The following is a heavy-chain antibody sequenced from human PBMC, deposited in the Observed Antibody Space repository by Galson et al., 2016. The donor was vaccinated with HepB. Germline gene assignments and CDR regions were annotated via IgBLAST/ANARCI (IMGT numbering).Heavy chain of an antibody. V-gene: IGHV1-18*01. CDR1: GYTFTSYG. CDR3: ARDRAPYHDFWSGCSGYFGL. J-gene: IGHJ2*01. CDR2: ISPYIRNT. D-gene: IGHD3-3*01. Sequence: SVKVSCKASGYTFTSYGITWVRQAPGQGLEWMGWISPYIRNTNYAQKLQGRVTMTTDTSTSTAYMELRSLRSDDTAVYYCARDRAPYHDFWSGCSGYFGLGGRGTLVTVSS.